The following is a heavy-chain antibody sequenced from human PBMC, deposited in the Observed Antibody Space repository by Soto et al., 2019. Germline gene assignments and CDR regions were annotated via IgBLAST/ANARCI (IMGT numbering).Heavy chain of an antibody. J-gene: IGHJ6*02. CDR3: ARSLRYFDWSLTPYGMDV. D-gene: IGHD3-9*01. Sequence: GGSLRLSCAASGFTFSSYAMHWVRQAPGKGLEWVAVISYDGSNKYYADSVKGRFTISRDNSKNTFYLQMNSLRAEDTAVYYCARSLRYFDWSLTPYGMDVWGQGTTVTVSS. CDR2: ISYDGSNK. CDR1: GFTFSSYA. V-gene: IGHV3-30-3*01.